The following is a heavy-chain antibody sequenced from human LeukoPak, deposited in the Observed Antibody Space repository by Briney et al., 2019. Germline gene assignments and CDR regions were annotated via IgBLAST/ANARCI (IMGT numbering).Heavy chain of an antibody. J-gene: IGHJ4*02. D-gene: IGHD2-15*01. CDR1: GFIFSVSW. Sequence: AGGSLRLSCTASGFIFSVSWMAWIRQAPGKGLEWVAIIKKDGSEKYYVDSMKGRFTISRDNAKNSLFLQMNSLRAEDTAIYYCTTDTWYSAGHWGQGTLVTVSS. CDR3: TTDTWYSAGH. CDR2: IKKDGSEK. V-gene: IGHV3-7*03.